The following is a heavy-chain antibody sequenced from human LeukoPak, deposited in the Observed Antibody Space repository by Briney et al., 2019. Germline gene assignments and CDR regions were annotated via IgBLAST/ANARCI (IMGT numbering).Heavy chain of an antibody. V-gene: IGHV1-8*01. Sequence: ASVKASCKASGYTFTSYDINWVRQATGQGLEWMGWMNPNSGNTGYAQKFQGRVTMTRDTSTSTVYMELSSLRAEDTAVYYCARDLEYGSGSYWGQGTLVTVSS. D-gene: IGHD3-10*01. J-gene: IGHJ4*02. CDR3: ARDLEYGSGSY. CDR1: GYTFTSYD. CDR2: MNPNSGNT.